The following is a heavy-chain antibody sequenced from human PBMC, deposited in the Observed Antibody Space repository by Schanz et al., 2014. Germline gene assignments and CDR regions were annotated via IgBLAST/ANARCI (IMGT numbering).Heavy chain of an antibody. J-gene: IGHJ2*01. Sequence: EVQLLESGGGLVQPGGSLRLSCAASGFSFSSYAMGWVRQAPGKGLEWISFINTGSNYINYADSVKGRFTISRDNTKNSLFLQLNSLRADDTVVYYCARNRGSGGQNWYFDLWGRGTLVTVSS. D-gene: IGHD1-26*01. CDR3: ARNRGSGGQNWYFDL. CDR1: GFSFSSYA. CDR2: INTGSNYI. V-gene: IGHV3-48*04.